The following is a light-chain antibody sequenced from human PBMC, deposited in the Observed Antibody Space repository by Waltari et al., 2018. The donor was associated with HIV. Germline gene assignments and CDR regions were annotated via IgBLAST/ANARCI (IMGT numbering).Light chain of an antibody. CDR3: YSTNIRGNHRL. J-gene: IGLJ2*01. Sequence: SYELTQAPSVSVSPGQTARITCSGDALPKEYAYWYQQKSGQAPVLVIYEDTKRPSGIPERFSGSSSGTMSTLTISGAQVEDEAYYYCYSTNIRGNHRLFGGGTKLTVL. CDR2: EDT. CDR1: ALPKEY. V-gene: IGLV3-10*01.